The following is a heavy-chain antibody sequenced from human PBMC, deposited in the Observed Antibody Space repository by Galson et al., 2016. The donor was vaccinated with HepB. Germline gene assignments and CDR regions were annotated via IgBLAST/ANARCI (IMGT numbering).Heavy chain of an antibody. CDR2: INAGDANT. CDR3: ARGPATADY. CDR1: GYSFRTYA. V-gene: IGHV1-3*01. Sequence: SVKVSCKASGYSFRTYAIHWVRQAPGQSLEWMGWINAGDANTRSSEKFQGRLTLTRDISASTVYMELSGLRSEDTAVYYCARGPATADYWGPGTLVTVSS. J-gene: IGHJ4*02. D-gene: IGHD2-2*01.